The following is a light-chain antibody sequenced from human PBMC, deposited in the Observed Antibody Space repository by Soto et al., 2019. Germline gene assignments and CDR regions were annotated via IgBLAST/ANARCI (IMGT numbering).Light chain of an antibody. J-gene: IGKJ2*01. CDR2: DAS. Sequence: EIVLTQSPATLSLFPGERATLSCRASQSVSSSLAWYQQKPGQAPRLLIYDASKRATGIPARFSGSGSGTDFTLTISSLEPEDFAVYYCQQYGSSPYTFGQGTKLEIK. CDR1: QSVSSS. V-gene: IGKV3-11*01. CDR3: QQYGSSPYT.